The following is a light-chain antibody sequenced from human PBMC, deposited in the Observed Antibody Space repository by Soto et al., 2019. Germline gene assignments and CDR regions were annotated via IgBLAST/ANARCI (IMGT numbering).Light chain of an antibody. J-gene: IGKJ5*01. V-gene: IGKV3D-15*01. CDR2: GAS. CDR1: QSVSTN. CDR3: QQRNTWPPIT. Sequence: EIVMTQSPATLSVSPGERATLSCRDSQSVSTNLAWYQHKPGQAPRLLIYGASTRASGVPARFSGSGSGTDFTLTISSLEPEDFALYYCQQRNTWPPITFGQGTRLEIK.